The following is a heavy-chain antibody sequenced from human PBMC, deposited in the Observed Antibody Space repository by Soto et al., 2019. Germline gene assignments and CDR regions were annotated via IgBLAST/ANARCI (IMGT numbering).Heavy chain of an antibody. V-gene: IGHV1-46*01. CDR3: ARDLDSGCSGGSCYQFDY. J-gene: IGHJ4*02. Sequence: ASVKVSCKASGYTFTSYYMHWVRQAPGQGLEWMGIINPSGGSTSYAQKFQGRVTMTRDTSTSTVYMELSSLRSEDTAVYYCARDLDSGCSGGSCYQFDYWGKGTLVTVSS. D-gene: IGHD2-15*01. CDR2: INPSGGST. CDR1: GYTFTSYY.